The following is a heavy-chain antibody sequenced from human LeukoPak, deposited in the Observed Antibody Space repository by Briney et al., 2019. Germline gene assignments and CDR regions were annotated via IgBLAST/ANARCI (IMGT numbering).Heavy chain of an antibody. CDR1: GGSISSYY. Sequence: SATLSLTCTLSGGSISSYYWSWIRHPPGRGLEWIGYIYYSGSTNYNPPLKSRVTISVDTSKNQFSLKLSSVTAADTAVYYCARDRGELLLDYWGQGTLVTVSS. V-gene: IGHV4-59*01. D-gene: IGHD1-26*01. CDR3: ARDRGELLLDY. CDR2: IYYSGST. J-gene: IGHJ4*02.